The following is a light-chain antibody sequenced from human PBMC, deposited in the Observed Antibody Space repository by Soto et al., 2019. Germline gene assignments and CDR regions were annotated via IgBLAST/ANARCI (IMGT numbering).Light chain of an antibody. Sequence: EIVLTQSPGTLSLSPGERATLSCRASQSVSSSYLAWYQQKPGQAPRLLIYGASSRATGIPDRFSGSGSGTDFTLNISRLEPEDFAVYYCQPYGSSPPWTFGQGTKVEIK. CDR3: QPYGSSPPWT. V-gene: IGKV3-20*01. CDR1: QSVSSSY. CDR2: GAS. J-gene: IGKJ1*01.